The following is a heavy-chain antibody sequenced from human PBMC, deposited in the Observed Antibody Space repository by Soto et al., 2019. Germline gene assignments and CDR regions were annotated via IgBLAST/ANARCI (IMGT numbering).Heavy chain of an antibody. CDR3: ARGGQDFWSGPFDY. J-gene: IGHJ4*02. CDR2: IDNSGST. CDR1: CGSIINYF. D-gene: IGHD3-3*01. V-gene: IGHV4-4*07. Sequence: SETLSLTCTVSCGSIINYFCNWIRQPAGKGLEWIGRIDNSGSTNYNPPLKSRITMSADTSRNQFSLKLNSVTAADTAVYYCARGGQDFWSGPFDYWGQGALVTVSS.